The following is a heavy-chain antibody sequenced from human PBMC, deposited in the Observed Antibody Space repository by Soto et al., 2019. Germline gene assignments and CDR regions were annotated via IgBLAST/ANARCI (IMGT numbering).Heavy chain of an antibody. D-gene: IGHD3-16*01. V-gene: IGHV4-4*07. CDR3: AKFLGACGDT. Sequence: SETLSLTFSVSGASIGRYYWTWIRQPAGKGLEWIGRISTSGSTNFNPSLKSRVTMSVDTSQNLFSLHLSSVTAADTAIYYCAKFLGACGDTWGKGNLVTV. J-gene: IGHJ5*02. CDR1: GASIGRYY. CDR2: ISTSGST.